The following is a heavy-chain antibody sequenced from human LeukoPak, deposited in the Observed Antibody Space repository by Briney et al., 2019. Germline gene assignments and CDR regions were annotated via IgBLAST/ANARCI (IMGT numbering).Heavy chain of an antibody. Sequence: GSLRLSCSSSGFTFSWYNLKWVRPAPGKGLEWVLSISSSSSYIYYADSVKGRFTISRDNAKNSLSLQMNSLRAEDTAVYYCARDRLLEDRDYHYYYYMDVWGIGTTVTVSS. D-gene: IGHD1-1*01. V-gene: IGHV3-21*01. J-gene: IGHJ6*03. CDR3: ARDRLLEDRDYHYYYYMDV. CDR2: ISSSSSYI. CDR1: GFTFSWYN.